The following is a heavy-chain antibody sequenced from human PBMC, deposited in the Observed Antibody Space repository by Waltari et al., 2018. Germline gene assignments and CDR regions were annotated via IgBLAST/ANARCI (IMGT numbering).Heavy chain of an antibody. Sequence: QVQLVESGGGVVQAGRSLRLSCATSGFMFSCYPMSWVRQAPGKGLEWGALFSNDGSTKYYGKSVKGRFTISRANSKNTLFLQMNNLRPEDTGVYFCAGSLVAQSALDYWGQGTLVTVSP. D-gene: IGHD2-21*01. CDR3: AGSLVAQSALDY. CDR1: GFMFSCYP. J-gene: IGHJ4*02. V-gene: IGHV3-30-3*01. CDR2: FSNDGSTK.